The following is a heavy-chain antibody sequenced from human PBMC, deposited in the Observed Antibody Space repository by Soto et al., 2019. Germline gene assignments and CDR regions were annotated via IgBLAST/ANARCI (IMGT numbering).Heavy chain of an antibody. J-gene: IGHJ6*02. Sequence: GGSLRLSCTTSGFTVSSSHMTWVRQAPGKGLEWVSVIYSGGSSYYAVSVQGRFTISRDNSKNTLYLQMNSLRAEDTAVYYCARDMAPVKRYCISTSCYAADVYYYYYGMDVWGQGTTVTVSS. V-gene: IGHV3-53*05. CDR1: GFTVSSSH. D-gene: IGHD2-2*01. CDR3: ARDMAPVKRYCISTSCYAADVYYYYYGMDV. CDR2: IYSGGSS.